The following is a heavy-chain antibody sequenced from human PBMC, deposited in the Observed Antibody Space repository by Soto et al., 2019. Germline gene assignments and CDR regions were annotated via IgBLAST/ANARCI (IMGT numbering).Heavy chain of an antibody. Sequence: SGPTLVNPTQTLTLTCTFSGFSLSTSGVGVGWIRQPPGNALEWLALIYWVDDKSYSPSLESRLTITKDTSKNQVVLTMTNMDPVDTATYYCARDCSSISCYTGGMDVWGLGTTVTFSS. CDR1: GFSLSTSGVG. CDR2: IYWVDDK. CDR3: ARDCSSISCYTGGMDV. J-gene: IGHJ6*02. V-gene: IGHV2-5*02. D-gene: IGHD2-2*02.